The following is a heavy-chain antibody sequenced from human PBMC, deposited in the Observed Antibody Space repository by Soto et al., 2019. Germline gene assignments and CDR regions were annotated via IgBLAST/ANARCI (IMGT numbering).Heavy chain of an antibody. D-gene: IGHD3-9*01. CDR2: INPSGGST. J-gene: IGHJ4*02. CDR1: GYTFTSYY. V-gene: IGHV1-46*01. CDR3: AREVDYDILTGYSGYFDY. Sequence: ASVKVSCKASGYTFTSYYMNWVRQAPGQGLEWMGIINPSGGSTSYAQKFQGRVTMTRDTSTSTVYMELSSLRSEDTAVYYCAREVDYDILTGYSGYFDYWGQGTLVTVSS.